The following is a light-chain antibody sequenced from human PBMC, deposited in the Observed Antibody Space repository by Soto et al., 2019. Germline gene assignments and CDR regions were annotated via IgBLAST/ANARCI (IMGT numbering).Light chain of an antibody. CDR3: NSYTTLSNRV. CDR1: SSDMGAYNY. J-gene: IGLJ1*01. Sequence: QSVLTQPASVSGSPGQSITISCTGTSSDMGAYNYVSWYQQHPGKAPKLLIYEVTNRPSGVSDRFSGSKSGNTASLTISVHQAEDAANYYRNSYTTLSNRVFGTGTKLTVL. V-gene: IGLV2-14*01. CDR2: EVT.